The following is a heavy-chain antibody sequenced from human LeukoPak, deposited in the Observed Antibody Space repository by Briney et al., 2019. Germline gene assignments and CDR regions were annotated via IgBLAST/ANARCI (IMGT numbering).Heavy chain of an antibody. CDR2: ISSSGSTI. Sequence: GGSLRLSCAASGFTFSDYYMSWIRQAPGKGLEWVSYISSSGSTIYYADSVKGRFTISRDNAKNSLYLQMNSLRAEDTAVYYCARDPPYYYDSSGYPFDYWGQGTLVTVSS. D-gene: IGHD3-22*01. V-gene: IGHV3-11*01. CDR3: ARDPPYYYDSSGYPFDY. CDR1: GFTFSDYY. J-gene: IGHJ4*02.